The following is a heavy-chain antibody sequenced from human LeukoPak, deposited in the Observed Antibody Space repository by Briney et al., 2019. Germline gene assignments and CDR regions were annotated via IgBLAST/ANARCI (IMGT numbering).Heavy chain of an antibody. CDR2: IYHSGST. CDR1: GGSISSGGYY. V-gene: IGHV4-30-2*01. J-gene: IGHJ6*03. Sequence: SETLSLTCTVSGGSISSGGYYWSWIRQPPGKGLEWIGYIYHSGSTYYNPSLKSRVTISVDRSKNQFSLKLSSVTAADTAVYYCARDRVGHYYDYYYYMDVWGKGTTVTVSS. CDR3: ARDRVGHYYDYYYYMDV. D-gene: IGHD1-26*01.